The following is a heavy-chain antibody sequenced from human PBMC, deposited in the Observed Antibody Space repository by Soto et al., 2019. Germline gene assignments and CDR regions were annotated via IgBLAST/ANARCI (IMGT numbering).Heavy chain of an antibody. CDR3: TRDSYGSGYGMDV. CDR1: GFSLTRGVA. V-gene: IGHV2-5*02. Sequence: GPTLGNPTQTLTLTCSVSGFSLTRGVAVGWIRQPPGKALEWLALIYWDDDKRYSPSLKSRLTITKDTSINQVVLTMTNLGPMDTATYYCTRDSYGSGYGMDVWGQGTTVTVSS. J-gene: IGHJ6*02. D-gene: IGHD3-10*01. CDR2: IYWDDDK.